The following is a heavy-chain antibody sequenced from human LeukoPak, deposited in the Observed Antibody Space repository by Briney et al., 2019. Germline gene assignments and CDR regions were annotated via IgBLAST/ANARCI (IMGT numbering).Heavy chain of an antibody. CDR1: GYTFTFYY. Sequence: GASVKVSCKASGYTFTFYYIYWVRQAPGQGLEWMGIINPSGGSTSNAQKFQGRVTMTRDMSTSTVYMELSSLRSEDTAVYYCARVAAEVVGVPGAIGFGWLRRDYYYMDVWGKGTTATVSS. V-gene: IGHV1-46*01. CDR2: INPSGGST. D-gene: IGHD2-2*02. CDR3: ARVAAEVVGVPGAIGFGWLRRDYYYMDV. J-gene: IGHJ6*03.